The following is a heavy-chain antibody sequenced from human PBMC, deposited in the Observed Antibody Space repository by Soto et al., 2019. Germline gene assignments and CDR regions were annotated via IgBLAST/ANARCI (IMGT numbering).Heavy chain of an antibody. CDR1: GGSISSGGYS. J-gene: IGHJ4*02. V-gene: IGHV4-30-2*01. CDR2: IYHSGNT. CDR3: ARHTPAISISDH. D-gene: IGHD2-15*01. Sequence: PSETLSLTCTVSGGSISSGGYSWSWIRQPPGKGLEWIGYIYHSGNTYYNPSLKSQVTISVDRSKNQFSLKLSSVTAADTAVYYCARHTPAISISDHWGQGTLVTVSS.